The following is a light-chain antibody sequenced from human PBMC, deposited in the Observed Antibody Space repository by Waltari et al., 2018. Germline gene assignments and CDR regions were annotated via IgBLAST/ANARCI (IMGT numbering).Light chain of an antibody. CDR3: QQRSNWLIT. V-gene: IGKV3-11*01. J-gene: IGKJ5*01. CDR2: DAA. Sequence: EIVLTQSPATLSLSPGERATLSCRASQSVSSYLAWYQQKPGQAPSLLIYDAANRATAIPARFSGSGCGTDFTLTISSLEPEDFAVYYCQQRSNWLITFGQGTRLEIK. CDR1: QSVSSY.